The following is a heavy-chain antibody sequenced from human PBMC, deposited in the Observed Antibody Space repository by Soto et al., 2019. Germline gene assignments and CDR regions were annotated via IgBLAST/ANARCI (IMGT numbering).Heavy chain of an antibody. V-gene: IGHV3-23*01. J-gene: IGHJ4*02. CDR1: GFTFSIYA. Sequence: EVQLLESGGGLVQPGEPLRLSCAASGFTFSIYATMWVRQAPGKGQEWVAGMTGSGGDIRYADSVKGRFTILKDNSKNTVYLQLTSLRAEDTAMYYGARDDVDGDGLWLAANWGQGTLVTVSS. CDR2: MTGSGGDI. D-gene: IGHD2-21*02. CDR3: ARDDVDGDGLWLAAN.